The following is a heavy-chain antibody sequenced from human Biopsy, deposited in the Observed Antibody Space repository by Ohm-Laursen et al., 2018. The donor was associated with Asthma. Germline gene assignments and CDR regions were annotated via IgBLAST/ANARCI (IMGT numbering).Heavy chain of an antibody. D-gene: IGHD6-19*01. Sequence: SSVKVSCKAPGGTLSNFAISWARQAPGQGLEWLGGIMTVFGTTNYAQKFQGRVTITADESTSTAYMEVTSLRSEDTAIYYCARCQVGYSSGWSLLLKKIYYSGMDVWGQGTAVTVSS. J-gene: IGHJ6*02. CDR1: GGTLSNFA. CDR2: IMTVFGTT. V-gene: IGHV1-69*01. CDR3: ARCQVGYSSGWSLLLKKIYYSGMDV.